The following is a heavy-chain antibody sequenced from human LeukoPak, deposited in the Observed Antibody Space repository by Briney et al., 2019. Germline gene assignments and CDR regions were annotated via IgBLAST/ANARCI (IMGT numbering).Heavy chain of an antibody. Sequence: GGSLRLSCAASGFTFSSYGMSWVRQAPGKGLEWVSAISGSGGSTYYADSVKGRFTISRDNSKNTLYLQMNSLRAEDTAVYYCATDLRGYCSGGSCYYDVQSDYWGQGTLVTVSS. D-gene: IGHD2-15*01. CDR2: ISGSGGST. CDR3: ATDLRGYCSGGSCYYDVQSDY. CDR1: GFTFSSYG. J-gene: IGHJ4*02. V-gene: IGHV3-23*01.